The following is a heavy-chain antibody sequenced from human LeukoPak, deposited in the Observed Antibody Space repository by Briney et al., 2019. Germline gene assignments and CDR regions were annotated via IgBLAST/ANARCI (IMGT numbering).Heavy chain of an antibody. Sequence: ASVKLSCTPSGYTFTVYYMHWVRQAPGQGLEWMGWINPNSGGTNYAQTFQGRVTMIRDRSISTAYMELSRLRSDDTAVYYCARRVVVVTAIPLYYYYGMDVWGEGTTVTVSS. D-gene: IGHD2-21*02. J-gene: IGHJ6*04. CDR1: GYTFTVYY. V-gene: IGHV1-2*02. CDR3: ARRVVVVTAIPLYYYYGMDV. CDR2: INPNSGGT.